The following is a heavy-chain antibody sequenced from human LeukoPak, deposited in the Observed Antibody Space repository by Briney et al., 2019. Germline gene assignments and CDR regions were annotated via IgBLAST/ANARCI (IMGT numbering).Heavy chain of an antibody. D-gene: IGHD2-2*01. J-gene: IGHJ6*03. CDR1: GFTFSDYY. Sequence: GGSLRLSCAASGFTFSDYYMSWIRQAPGKGLEWVSYISSSGSTIYYADSVKGRFTISRDNAKNSLYLQMNSLRAEDTAVYYCARGYCSSTSCPNSHYYYMDVWGKGTTVTVSS. CDR3: ARGYCSSTSCPNSHYYYMDV. CDR2: ISSSGSTI. V-gene: IGHV3-11*01.